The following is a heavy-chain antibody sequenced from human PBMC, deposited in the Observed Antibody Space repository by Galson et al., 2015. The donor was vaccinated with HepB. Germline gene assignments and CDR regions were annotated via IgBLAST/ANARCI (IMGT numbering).Heavy chain of an antibody. V-gene: IGHV3-33*08. J-gene: IGHJ4*02. Sequence: SLRLSCAASGFTFSSFGMHWVRQAPGKGLEWVAVIWHDGSDERYADSVKGRFTISRDDSRNTVYLQMNSLRAEDTAVYYCAIGGGSSPFDYWGQGTLVTVSS. D-gene: IGHD6-6*01. CDR2: IWHDGSDE. CDR1: GFTFSSFG. CDR3: AIGGGSSPFDY.